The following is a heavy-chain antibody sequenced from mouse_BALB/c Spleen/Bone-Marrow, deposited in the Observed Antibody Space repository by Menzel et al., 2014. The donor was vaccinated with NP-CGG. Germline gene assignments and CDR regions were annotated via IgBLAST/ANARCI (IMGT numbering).Heavy chain of an antibody. CDR3: ARSAYYALDY. V-gene: IGHV4-2*02. CDR1: GFDFSRYW. J-gene: IGHJ4*01. Sequence: EVKLVESGGGLVQPGGSLNLSCAASGFDFSRYWMSWARQAPGKGQEWIGEINPGSSTINYTPSLKDKFIISRDNAKNTLYLQMSKVRSEDTALYYCARSAYYALDYWGQGTSVTASS. CDR2: INPGSSTI.